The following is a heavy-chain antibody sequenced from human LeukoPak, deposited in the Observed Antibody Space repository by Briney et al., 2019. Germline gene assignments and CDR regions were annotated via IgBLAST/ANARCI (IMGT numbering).Heavy chain of an antibody. D-gene: IGHD2-2*01. CDR1: GGSISSYY. CDR2: IYYSGST. Sequence: SETLTLTCTVSGGSISSYYWSWIRQPPGKGLEWIGYIYYSGSTNYNPSLKSRVTISVDTSKNQFSLKLSSVTAADTAVYYCARAKQGDCSSTSCYFGYYYYYMDVWGKGTSVTVSS. V-gene: IGHV4-59*01. J-gene: IGHJ6*03. CDR3: ARAKQGDCSSTSCYFGYYYYYMDV.